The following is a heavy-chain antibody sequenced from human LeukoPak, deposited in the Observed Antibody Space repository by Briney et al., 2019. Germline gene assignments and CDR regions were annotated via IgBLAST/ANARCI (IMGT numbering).Heavy chain of an antibody. D-gene: IGHD1-1*01. CDR3: ARPINWNDGHYYYYYMDV. J-gene: IGHJ6*03. CDR1: GFTFSSYA. Sequence: GGSLRLSCAASGFTFSSYAMSWVRQAPGKGLEWVSALSGSGGSTYYADSVKGRFTNSRDNSKNTLYLQMNSLRAEDTAVYYCARPINWNDGHYYYYYMDVWGKGTTVTVSS. CDR2: LSGSGGST. V-gene: IGHV3-23*01.